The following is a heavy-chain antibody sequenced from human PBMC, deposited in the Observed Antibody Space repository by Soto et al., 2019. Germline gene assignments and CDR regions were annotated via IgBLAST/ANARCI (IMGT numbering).Heavy chain of an antibody. J-gene: IGHJ6*02. V-gene: IGHV3-30*18. CDR2: ISYDGSNK. CDR3: AKGDYDFWSGYYTDYYGMDV. D-gene: IGHD3-3*01. Sequence: LRLSCAASGFTFSSYGMHWVRQAPGKGLEWVAVISYDGSNKYYVDSVKGRFTISRDNSKNTLYLQMNSLRAEDTAVYYCAKGDYDFWSGYYTDYYGMDVWGQGTTVTVAS. CDR1: GFTFSSYG.